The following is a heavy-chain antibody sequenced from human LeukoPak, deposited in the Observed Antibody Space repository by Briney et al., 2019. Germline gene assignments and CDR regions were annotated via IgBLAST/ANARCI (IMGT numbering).Heavy chain of an antibody. J-gene: IGHJ4*01. CDR3: ARDGTAAGLYFDL. CDR2: IKQDGGEK. CDR1: GFTFSSYW. D-gene: IGHD6-13*01. V-gene: IGHV3-7*01. Sequence: GGSPRLSCAVSGFTFSSYWMNWVRQAPGKGLEWVASIKQDGGEKSYVDSVKGRFTISRDNAKNSLYLQMSSLRAEDTAVYYCARDGTAAGLYFDLWGQGALVTVSS.